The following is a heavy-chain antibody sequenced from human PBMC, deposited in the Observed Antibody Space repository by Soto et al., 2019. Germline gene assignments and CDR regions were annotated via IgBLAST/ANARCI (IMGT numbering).Heavy chain of an antibody. D-gene: IGHD5-12*01. CDR3: ARRGGRGYSGYEYFHPRYYYGMDV. J-gene: IGHJ6*02. CDR2: IDPSDSYT. CDR1: GYSFTSYW. Sequence: GESLKISCKGSGYSFTSYWISWVRQMSGKGLEWMGRIDPSDSYTNYSPSFQGHVTISADKSISTAYLQWSSLKASDTAMYYCARRGGRGYSGYEYFHPRYYYGMDVWGQGTTVTVS. V-gene: IGHV5-10-1*01.